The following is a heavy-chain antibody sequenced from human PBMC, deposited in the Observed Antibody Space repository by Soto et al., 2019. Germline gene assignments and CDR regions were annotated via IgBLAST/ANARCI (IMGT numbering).Heavy chain of an antibody. J-gene: IGHJ4*02. V-gene: IGHV3-33*01. CDR3: ARDLGSTNYYFDY. D-gene: IGHD5-12*01. Sequence: GGSLRLSCAASGFTFSSYGFHWVRQAPGKGLEWVAVIWYDGSKTYYVESVRGRFTISRDNSKNTLYLQMNSLRAEDTAVYCCARDLGSTNYYFDYWGLGTLVTVSS. CDR2: IWYDGSKT. CDR1: GFTFSSYG.